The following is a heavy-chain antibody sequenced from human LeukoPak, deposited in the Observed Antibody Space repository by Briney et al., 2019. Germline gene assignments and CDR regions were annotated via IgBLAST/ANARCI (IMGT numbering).Heavy chain of an antibody. Sequence: PSDTLSLTGAVSGYSISSNHWWGWIRQPPGKGLEWIGYIFYAGSTYYNPSLKSRVTMSVDTSKNQFSLRLSSVTAVDTAVYYCARIGPILGAPWVDYWGQGTLVSVSS. J-gene: IGHJ4*02. CDR3: ARIGPILGAPWVDY. D-gene: IGHD3-3*02. CDR2: IFYAGST. V-gene: IGHV4-28*01. CDR1: GYSISSNHW.